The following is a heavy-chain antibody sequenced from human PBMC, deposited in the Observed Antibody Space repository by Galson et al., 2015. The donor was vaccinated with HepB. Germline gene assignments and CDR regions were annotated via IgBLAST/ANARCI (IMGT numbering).Heavy chain of an antibody. CDR2: IRCSGGST. V-gene: IGHV3-23*01. CDR1: RFTFSNYV. J-gene: IGHJ4*02. Sequence: SLRLSCAASRFTFSNYVMNWVRQAPGKGLEWVSSIRCSGGSTYYAGSVKGRFTISRDNSKNTLYLQMNSLRAEDTAVYYCAKNLGSSWFVPYSFDSWGQGTLVTVSS. D-gene: IGHD6-13*01. CDR3: AKNLGSSWFVPYSFDS.